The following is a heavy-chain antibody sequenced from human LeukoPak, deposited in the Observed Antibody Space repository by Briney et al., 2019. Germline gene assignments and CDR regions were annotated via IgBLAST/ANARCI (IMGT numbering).Heavy chain of an antibody. D-gene: IGHD2-2*01. CDR3: ARGGNIVVVPAAFAGDWFDP. CDR2: IYYSRST. J-gene: IGHJ5*02. Sequence: SETLSLTCTVSGGSISRYYWSWIRQPPGKGLEWIGYIYYSRSTNYNPSLKSRVTISVDTSKNQFSLKLSSVTAADTAVYYCARGGNIVVVPAAFAGDWFDPWGQGTLVTVSS. CDR1: GGSISRYY. V-gene: IGHV4-59*01.